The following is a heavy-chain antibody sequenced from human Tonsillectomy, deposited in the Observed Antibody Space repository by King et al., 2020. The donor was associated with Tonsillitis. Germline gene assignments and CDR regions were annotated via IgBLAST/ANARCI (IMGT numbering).Heavy chain of an antibody. CDR3: ARDPLGANTFDI. CDR2: IKQDGSGK. D-gene: IGHD3-16*01. V-gene: IGHV3-7*01. J-gene: IGHJ3*02. CDR1: GFTFSSYW. Sequence: VQLVESGGGLVQPGGSLRLSCAASGFTFSSYWMSWVRQAPGKGLELVANIKQDGSGKYYVDSVKGRFTISRDNAKNSLYLQMNSLRAEDTAVYYCARDPLGANTFDIWGQGTMVTVSS.